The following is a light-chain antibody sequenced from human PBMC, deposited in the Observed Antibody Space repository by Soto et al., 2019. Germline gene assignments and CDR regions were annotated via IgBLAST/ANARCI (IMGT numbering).Light chain of an antibody. Sequence: EIVMTQSPATLSVSPGETATLSCRASQSVRTYLAWYQQKPGQAPRLLIYAASTRATGIPAMFSGGGSGTAYTLTISSLQSEDFAIYYCLQYSELRTFGQGSKLEIK. CDR3: LQYSELRT. CDR1: QSVRTY. J-gene: IGKJ1*01. V-gene: IGKV3-15*01. CDR2: AAS.